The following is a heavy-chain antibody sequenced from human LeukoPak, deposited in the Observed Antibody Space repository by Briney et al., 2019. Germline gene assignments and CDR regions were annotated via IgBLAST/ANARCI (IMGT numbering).Heavy chain of an antibody. D-gene: IGHD3-10*01. J-gene: IGHJ4*02. CDR1: GFTFDDYG. Sequence: GGSLRLSCAASGFTFDDYGMSWVRQAPGKGLEWVSGINWNGGSTGYADSVKGRFTISRDNAKNSLYLQMNSLRAEDTDLYYCARVNYGSGSYTYYFDYWGQGTLVTVSS. V-gene: IGHV3-20*04. CDR3: ARVNYGSGSYTYYFDY. CDR2: INWNGGST.